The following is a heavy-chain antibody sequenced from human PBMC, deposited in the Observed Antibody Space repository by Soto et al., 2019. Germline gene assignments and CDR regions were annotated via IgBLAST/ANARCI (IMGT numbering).Heavy chain of an antibody. CDR3: ARRYYDILTGADHDAFDI. Sequence: SETLSLTCTVSGGSISSYYWSWIRQPPGKGLEWIGYIYYSGSTNYNPSLKSRVTISVDTSKNQFSLKLSSVTAADTAVYYCARRYYDILTGADHDAFDIWGQGTMVTVSS. D-gene: IGHD3-9*01. CDR1: GGSISSYY. J-gene: IGHJ3*02. CDR2: IYYSGST. V-gene: IGHV4-59*01.